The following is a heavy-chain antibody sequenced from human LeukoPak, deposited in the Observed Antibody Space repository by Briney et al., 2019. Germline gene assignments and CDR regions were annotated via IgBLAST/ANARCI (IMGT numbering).Heavy chain of an antibody. V-gene: IGHV4-34*01. CDR2: INHSGST. CDR3: ARGPHYYESSGYYGKGYYYYGMDV. D-gene: IGHD3-22*01. Sequence: SETLSLTCAVYGGSFSNYYWSWIRQLPGKGLEWIGEINHSGSTNYNPSLKSRVTISVDTSKNQFSLKLSSVTAADTAVFYCARGPHYYESSGYYGKGYYYYGMDVWGQGTTVTVSS. J-gene: IGHJ6*02. CDR1: GGSFSNYY.